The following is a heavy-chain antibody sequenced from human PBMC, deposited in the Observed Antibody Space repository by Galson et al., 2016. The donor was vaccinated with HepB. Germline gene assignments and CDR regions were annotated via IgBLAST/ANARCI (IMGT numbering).Heavy chain of an antibody. CDR2: ITSDGRST. J-gene: IGHJ4*02. Sequence: SLRLSCAASGFSFNFYWVHWVRQAPGKGLVWVSRITSDGRSTNYADSVQGRFTISRDNAQTTVYLQMHSLTAEDTAVYSCVRANPYGDYLDSWGQGTLVTVSS. CDR1: GFSFNFYW. V-gene: IGHV3-74*01. D-gene: IGHD4-17*01. CDR3: VRANPYGDYLDS.